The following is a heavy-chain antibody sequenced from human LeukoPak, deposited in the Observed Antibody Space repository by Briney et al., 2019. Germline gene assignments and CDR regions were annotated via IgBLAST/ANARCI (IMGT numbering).Heavy chain of an antibody. J-gene: IGHJ4*02. CDR3: AKILSETYSFDL. D-gene: IGHD1-26*01. V-gene: IGHV3-23*01. CDR1: GSTFSTYP. Sequence: PGGSLRLSCTASGSTFSTYPMTWLRQAPGQGLEWVSAISGNSVTIYYTDSVKGRFTISRDNSKNTLYLQMYSLRAEDTAVYYCAKILSETYSFDLWGQGTLVTVSS. CDR2: ISGNSVTI.